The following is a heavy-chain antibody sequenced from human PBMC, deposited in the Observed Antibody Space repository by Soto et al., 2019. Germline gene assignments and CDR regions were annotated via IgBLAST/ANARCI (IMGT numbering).Heavy chain of an antibody. CDR3: AKAHDYGGLGAFSRFDP. D-gene: IGHD4-17*01. V-gene: IGHV3-74*01. J-gene: IGHJ5*02. Sequence: GGCLRLSCAASGFTFTNYWMHWVRQAPGKGLVWVSRINSDGSTTTYADSVKGRFTVSRDNAKNTLFLQMDSLRAEDTAMYYCAKAHDYGGLGAFSRFDPWGQGTLVTVSS. CDR1: GFTFTNYW. CDR2: INSDGSTT.